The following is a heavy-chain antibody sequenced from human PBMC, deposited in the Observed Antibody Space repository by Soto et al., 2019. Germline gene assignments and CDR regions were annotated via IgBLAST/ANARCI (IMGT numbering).Heavy chain of an antibody. CDR3: AKRAQIYDPGHYFDF. J-gene: IGHJ4*02. Sequence: GGSLRLSCAASGFTFSDYAMSWVRQGPGKGLEWVSTISGSGGRTFYADSVKGRFTISRDNSKNTLYLQMNSLRAEDTAVYYCAKRAQIYDPGHYFDFWGQGTPVTVSS. CDR1: GFTFSDYA. V-gene: IGHV3-23*01. CDR2: ISGSGGRT. D-gene: IGHD5-12*01.